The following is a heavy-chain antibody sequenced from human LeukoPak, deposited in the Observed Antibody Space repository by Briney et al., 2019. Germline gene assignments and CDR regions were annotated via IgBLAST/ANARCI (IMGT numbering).Heavy chain of an antibody. J-gene: IGHJ5*02. CDR1: GYTFTSYA. V-gene: IGHV1-3*01. CDR3: ARSEKFGVVKNWFDP. CDR2: INAGNGNT. Sequence: ASVKVSCKASGYTFTSYAMHWVRQAPGQRLEWMGWINAGNGNTKYSQKFQGRVTITRDTSASTAYMELSSLRSEDTAVYYCARSEKFGVVKNWFDPWGQGTLVTVSS. D-gene: IGHD3-3*01.